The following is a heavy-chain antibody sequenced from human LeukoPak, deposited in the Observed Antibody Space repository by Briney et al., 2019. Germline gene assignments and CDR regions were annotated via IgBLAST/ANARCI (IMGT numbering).Heavy chain of an antibody. Sequence: SETLSLTCTVSGGSISSNNYYWGWIRQPPGKGLEWIGSIYYTGSTYYNPSLKSRVTISVYTSKNQFSLQLSSVTAADSAVYYCARHRGPTYYFDSVGYYPFDYWGQGTLVTVSS. CDR1: GGSISSNNYY. CDR2: IYYTGST. CDR3: ARHRGPTYYFDSVGYYPFDY. D-gene: IGHD3-22*01. J-gene: IGHJ4*02. V-gene: IGHV4-39*01.